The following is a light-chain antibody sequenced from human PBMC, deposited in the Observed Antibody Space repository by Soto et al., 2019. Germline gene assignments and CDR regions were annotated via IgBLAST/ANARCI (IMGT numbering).Light chain of an antibody. Sequence: DIQLTQSPSFLSASVGDRVTITCRASQGLSSDLAWYQQKPGKAPKLLIYAASTLQSGVPSRFSGSGSGTEFTLTISSLQPEDFAAYYCQQLNSYPITCGQSTRLEIK. J-gene: IGKJ5*01. CDR3: QQLNSYPIT. V-gene: IGKV1-9*01. CDR2: AAS. CDR1: QGLSSD.